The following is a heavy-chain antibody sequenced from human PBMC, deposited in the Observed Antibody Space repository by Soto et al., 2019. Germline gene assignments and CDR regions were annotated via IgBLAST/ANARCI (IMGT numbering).Heavy chain of an antibody. CDR2: MNPNSGNT. Sequence: GTSVKVSCKASGYTFTSYDSKWVRQATGQGLEWMGWMNPNSGNTGYAQKFQGRVTMTRNTSISTAYMELSSLRSEDTAVYYCARGINYYASGDDAFDIWGQGTMVTVSS. D-gene: IGHD3-10*01. CDR3: ARGINYYASGDDAFDI. J-gene: IGHJ3*02. CDR1: GYTFTSYD. V-gene: IGHV1-8*01.